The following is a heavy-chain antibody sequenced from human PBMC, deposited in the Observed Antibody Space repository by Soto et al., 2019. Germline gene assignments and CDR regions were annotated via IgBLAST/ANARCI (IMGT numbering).Heavy chain of an antibody. Sequence: QVQLQQWGAGLLKPSETLSLTCAVYSGSFSGYYWSWIRQPPGKGLEWIGEINHSGSTNYNPSLKSRVTISVDTSKNQFSLKLSSVTAADTAVYYCARGRRKKEFDYWGQGTLVTVSS. J-gene: IGHJ4*02. CDR2: INHSGST. CDR3: ARGRRKKEFDY. CDR1: SGSFSGYY. V-gene: IGHV4-34*01.